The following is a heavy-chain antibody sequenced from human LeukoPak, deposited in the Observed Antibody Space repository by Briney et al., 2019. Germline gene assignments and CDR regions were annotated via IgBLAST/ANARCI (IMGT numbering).Heavy chain of an antibody. J-gene: IGHJ6*02. CDR1: GGSISSYY. CDR3: ARHVSGDYAWLDV. D-gene: IGHD4-17*01. CDR2: IHYSGSI. V-gene: IGHV4-59*08. Sequence: SETLSLTCTVSGGSISSYYWSWIRQPPGKGLERIGYIHYSGSINYNPALKSRVTISVDTSKKQFSLKLSSVTAADTAVYYCARHVSGDYAWLDVWGQGTTVTVSS.